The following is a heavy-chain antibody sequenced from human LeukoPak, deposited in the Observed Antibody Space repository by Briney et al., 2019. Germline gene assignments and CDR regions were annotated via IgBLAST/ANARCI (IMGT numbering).Heavy chain of an antibody. J-gene: IGHJ5*02. CDR3: AKEVEEYYDFWSGPNWFDP. Sequence: GRSLRLSCAASGFTFSSYGMHWVGQAPGKGLEGVAVIWYDGSNKYYADSVKGRFTISRDNSKNTLYLQMNSLRAEDTAVYYCAKEVEEYYDFWSGPNWFDPWGQGTLVTVSS. D-gene: IGHD3-3*01. V-gene: IGHV3-33*06. CDR1: GFTFSSYG. CDR2: IWYDGSNK.